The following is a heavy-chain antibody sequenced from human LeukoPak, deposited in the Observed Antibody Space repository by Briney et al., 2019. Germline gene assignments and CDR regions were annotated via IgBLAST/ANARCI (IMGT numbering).Heavy chain of an antibody. CDR3: AKTPNPYCFSAGCHDTYDY. CDR1: GFTFSSYA. D-gene: IGHD2-2*01. Sequence: GGSLRLSCAASGFTFSSYAMSWVRQAPGKGLEWVSAISGSGGSTYCADSVKGRFTISRDNSKNTLFLQMHSLRAEDTAVYYCAKTPNPYCFSAGCHDTYDYWGQGTLVTVSS. J-gene: IGHJ4*02. V-gene: IGHV3-23*01. CDR2: ISGSGGST.